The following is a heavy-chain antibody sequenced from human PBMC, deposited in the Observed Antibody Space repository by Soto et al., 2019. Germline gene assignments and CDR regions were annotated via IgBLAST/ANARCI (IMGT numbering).Heavy chain of an antibody. Sequence: ASVKVSCKASGYTFNSYAMHWVRQAPGQRLEWMGWINAGNGNTKYSQKFQGRVTITRDTSASTAYMELSSLRSEDTAVYYCARDQGDYDSSGSFDYWGQGTLVTVSS. CDR3: ARDQGDYDSSGSFDY. CDR1: GYTFNSYA. D-gene: IGHD3-22*01. J-gene: IGHJ4*02. CDR2: INAGNGNT. V-gene: IGHV1-3*01.